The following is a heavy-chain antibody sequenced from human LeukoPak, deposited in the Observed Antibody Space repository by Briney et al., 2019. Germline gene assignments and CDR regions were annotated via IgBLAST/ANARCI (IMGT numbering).Heavy chain of an antibody. D-gene: IGHD1-26*01. J-gene: IGHJ4*02. Sequence: GGSLRLSCAASGFTFSSYWMHGVRQAPGKGLVWVSRINSDGSSTSYADSVKGRSTISRDNAKTTLYLQMNSLRADDTAVYYCARGGSYLSVDLGYWGQGTLVTVSS. CDR1: GFTFSSYW. CDR3: ARGGSYLSVDLGY. V-gene: IGHV3-74*01. CDR2: INSDGSST.